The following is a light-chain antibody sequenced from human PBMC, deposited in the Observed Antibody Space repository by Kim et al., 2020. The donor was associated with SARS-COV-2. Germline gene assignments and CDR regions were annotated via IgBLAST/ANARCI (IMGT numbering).Light chain of an antibody. Sequence: GQKVTISCSGSSSNIGNNYVSWYQQLPGTAPKLLIYGNNQRPSGIPDRFSGSKSGTSATLGITGLQTGDEADYYCGTWDSSLSAGVFGGGTQLTVL. CDR3: GTWDSSLSAGV. CDR2: GNN. CDR1: SSNIGNNY. V-gene: IGLV1-51*01. J-gene: IGLJ3*02.